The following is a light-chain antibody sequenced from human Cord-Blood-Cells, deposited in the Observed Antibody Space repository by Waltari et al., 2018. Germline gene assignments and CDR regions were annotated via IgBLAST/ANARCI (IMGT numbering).Light chain of an antibody. J-gene: IGLJ3*02. V-gene: IGLV2-23*01. CDR3: SSYAGSSTWV. CDR2: EGS. CDR1: STYVGRCDC. Sequence: HSALTQPAPVSGPPRYSFPISCPRTSTYVGRCDCVPWYQQHPGKAPKLMIYEGSKRPSGVSNRFSGSKSGNTASLTISGLQAEDEADYYCSSYAGSSTWVFGGGTKLTVL.